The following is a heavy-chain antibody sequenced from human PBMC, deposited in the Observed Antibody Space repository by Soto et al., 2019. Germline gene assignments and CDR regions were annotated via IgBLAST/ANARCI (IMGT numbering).Heavy chain of an antibody. CDR2: IKSKTDGGTT. CDR3: TTADTATLQSNFDY. Sequence: EVQLVESGGGLVKPGGSLRLSCAASGFTFSNAWMSWVRQAPGKGLEWVGRIKSKTDGGTTDYAAPVKGRFTISRDDSKNTLYLQMNSLKTEDTAVYYCTTADTATLQSNFDYWGQGTLVTVSS. V-gene: IGHV3-15*01. D-gene: IGHD5-18*01. J-gene: IGHJ4*02. CDR1: GFTFSNAW.